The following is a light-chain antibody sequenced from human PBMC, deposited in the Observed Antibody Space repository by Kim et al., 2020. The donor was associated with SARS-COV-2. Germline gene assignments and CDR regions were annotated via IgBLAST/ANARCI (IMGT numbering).Light chain of an antibody. V-gene: IGLV1-44*01. CDR2: SDS. CDR1: NSNIGSNR. Sequence: GQTVAISCSGSNSNIGSNRVNWYQLLPGTAPKLLIYSDSQRPSGVPDRFSGSKSGTSASLAVSGLQSEDESDYYCAAWDDSLNNMVFGGGTQLTVL. J-gene: IGLJ2*01. CDR3: AAWDDSLNNMV.